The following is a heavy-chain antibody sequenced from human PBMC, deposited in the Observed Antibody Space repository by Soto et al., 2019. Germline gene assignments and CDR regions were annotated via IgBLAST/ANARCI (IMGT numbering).Heavy chain of an antibody. J-gene: IGHJ5*02. CDR3: ARDVVGWFDP. D-gene: IGHD1-26*01. CDR1: GGTFSSYA. CDR2: IIPIFGTA. V-gene: IGHV1-69*13. Sequence: GASVKVSCKASGGTFSSYAISWVRQAPGQGLEWMGGIIPIFGTANYAQKFQGRVTITADESTSTAYMELRSLRSDDTAVYYCARDVVGWFDPWGQGTLVTVSS.